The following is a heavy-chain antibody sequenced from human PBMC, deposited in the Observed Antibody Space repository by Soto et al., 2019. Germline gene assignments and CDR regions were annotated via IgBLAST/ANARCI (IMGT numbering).Heavy chain of an antibody. CDR3: TTDEWFERGTAMSQYYYYYYMDV. V-gene: IGHV3-15*01. CDR1: GFTFSNAW. CDR2: IKSKTDGGTT. D-gene: IGHD5-18*01. J-gene: IGHJ6*03. Sequence: GGSLRLSCAASGFTFSNAWMSWVRQAPGKGLEWVGRIKSKTDGGTTDYAAPVKGRFTISRDDSKNTLYLQMNSLKTEDTAVYYCTTDEWFERGTAMSQYYYYYYMDVWGKGTTVTVSS.